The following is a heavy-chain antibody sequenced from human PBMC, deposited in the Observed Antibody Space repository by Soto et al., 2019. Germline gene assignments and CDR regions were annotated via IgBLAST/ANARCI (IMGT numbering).Heavy chain of an antibody. CDR2: FVPMFGSA. CDR3: AREEDTTGHYSWFDP. Sequence: QVQLEQSGPELKIPGSSVKVSCKPSGTTFDSFTFSWVRQAPGQGLEWMGGFVPMFGSASIAQRFQGRVRITADASTGTGYMELSDLRSEDSAIYYCAREEDTTGHYSWFDPWGPGTLVTVSS. V-gene: IGHV1-69*01. J-gene: IGHJ5*02. CDR1: GTTFDSFT. D-gene: IGHD3-9*01.